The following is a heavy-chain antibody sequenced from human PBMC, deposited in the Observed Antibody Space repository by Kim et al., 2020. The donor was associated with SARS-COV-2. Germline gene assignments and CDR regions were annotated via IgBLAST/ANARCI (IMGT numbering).Heavy chain of an antibody. J-gene: IGHJ4*02. V-gene: IGHV1-46*01. Sequence: ASVKVSCKASGYTFTSYYMHWVRQAPGQGLEWMGIINPSGGSTSYAQKFQGRVTMTRDTSTSTVYMELSSLRSEDTAVYYCARDYPQQSQLLGHPGGWGQGTLVTVSS. CDR2: INPSGGST. CDR1: GYTFTSYY. D-gene: IGHD2-2*01. CDR3: ARDYPQQSQLLGHPGG.